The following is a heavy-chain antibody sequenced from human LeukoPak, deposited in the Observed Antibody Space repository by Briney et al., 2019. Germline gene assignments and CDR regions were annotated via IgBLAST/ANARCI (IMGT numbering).Heavy chain of an antibody. Sequence: GGSLRLSCAASGFTFSSYEMNWVRQAPGKGLEWVSYISSSGSTIYYADSVKGRFTISRDNSKNTLYLQMNSLRAEDTAVYYCAKPLMGVVGPVDYWGQGTLVTVSS. CDR1: GFTFSSYE. CDR2: ISSSGSTI. J-gene: IGHJ4*02. CDR3: AKPLMGVVGPVDY. D-gene: IGHD2-15*01. V-gene: IGHV3-48*03.